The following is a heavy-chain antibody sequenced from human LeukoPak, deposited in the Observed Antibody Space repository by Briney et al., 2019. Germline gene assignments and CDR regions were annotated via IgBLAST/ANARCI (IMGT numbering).Heavy chain of an antibody. CDR3: ARRMGSGATYPRTFDY. CDR1: GGSISTRNHY. CDR2: IGYPGTT. D-gene: IGHD2-8*02. Sequence: PSETLSLTCTVTGGSISTRNHYWGWLRQPPGKGLEWIGSIGYPGTTNSIPSLKSRVTLSVETSKNQASLTLSSVTAADTAVYFCARRMGSGATYPRTFDYWGQGTLVTVSS. J-gene: IGHJ4*02. V-gene: IGHV4-39*01.